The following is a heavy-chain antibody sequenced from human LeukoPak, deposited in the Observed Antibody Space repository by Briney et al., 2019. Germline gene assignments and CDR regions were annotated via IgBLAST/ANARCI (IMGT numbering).Heavy chain of an antibody. CDR2: ISAYNGNT. CDR1: GYTFTSYG. J-gene: IGHJ6*04. D-gene: IGHD3-3*01. V-gene: IGHV1-18*01. CDR3: ATALPPALRFLDV. Sequence: GASVKVSCKASGYTFTSYGISWVRQAPGQGLEWMGWISAYNGNTNYAQKLQGRVTMTTDTSTSTAYMELSSLRSEDTAVYYCATALPPALRFLDVWGKGATVTVSS.